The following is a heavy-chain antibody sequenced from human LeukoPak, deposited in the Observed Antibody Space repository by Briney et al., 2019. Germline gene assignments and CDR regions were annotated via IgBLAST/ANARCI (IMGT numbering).Heavy chain of an antibody. J-gene: IGHJ5*02. V-gene: IGHV4-34*01. CDR1: GGSFSGYY. Sequence: SETLSLTCAVYGGSFSGYYWSWIRQPPGKGLEWIGEINHSGSTNYNPSLKSRVTISVDTSKNQFSLKLSSVTAADTAVYYCARQARWFDPWGQGTLVTVSS. CDR2: INHSGST. CDR3: ARQARWFDP.